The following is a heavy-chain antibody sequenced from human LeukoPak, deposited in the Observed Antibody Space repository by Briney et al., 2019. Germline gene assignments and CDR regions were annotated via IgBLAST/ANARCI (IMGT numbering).Heavy chain of an antibody. CDR3: TRGTATTGLDS. CDR1: GFTFSSYW. D-gene: IGHD1/OR15-1a*01. Sequence: GGSLRLSCAASGFTFSSYWMNWVRHAPGKGLVWVSRLNSDGSNTFYADSVKGRFTISRDNAKNTLYLQMNSLRAEDTAVYYCTRGTATTGLDSWGQGTLVTVSS. CDR2: LNSDGSNT. J-gene: IGHJ4*02. V-gene: IGHV3-74*01.